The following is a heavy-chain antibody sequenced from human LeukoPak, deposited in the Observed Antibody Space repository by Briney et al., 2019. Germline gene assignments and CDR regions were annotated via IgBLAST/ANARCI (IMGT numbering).Heavy chain of an antibody. V-gene: IGHV4-39*07. Sequence: SETLSLTCTVSGGSISSSSYYWGWIRQPPGKGLEWIGSIYYSGSTYYNPSLKSRVTISVDTSKNQFSLKLSSVTAADTAVYYCARGRQWLETQVYFQHWGQGTLVTVSS. D-gene: IGHD6-19*01. CDR2: IYYSGST. CDR1: GGSISSSSYY. CDR3: ARGRQWLETQVYFQH. J-gene: IGHJ1*01.